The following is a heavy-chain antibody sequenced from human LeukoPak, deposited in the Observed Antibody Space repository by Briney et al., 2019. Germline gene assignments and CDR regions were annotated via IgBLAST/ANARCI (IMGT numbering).Heavy chain of an antibody. V-gene: IGHV3-7*01. CDR2: IKQDGSEK. CDR1: GFTFSSFW. Sequence: GGSLRLSCAASGFTFSSFWMSWVRQAPGKGLEWVANIKQDGSEKYYVDSVKGRFTISRDNAKNSLYLQMNSLRAQDTAVYYGAREGIAAGGEYWGQGTLVTVSS. J-gene: IGHJ4*02. D-gene: IGHD6-13*01. CDR3: AREGIAAGGEY.